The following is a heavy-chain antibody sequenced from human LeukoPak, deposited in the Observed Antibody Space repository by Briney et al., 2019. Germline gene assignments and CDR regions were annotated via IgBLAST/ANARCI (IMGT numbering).Heavy chain of an antibody. J-gene: IGHJ3*02. CDR3: ARDSVGADAFDI. CDR1: GFAFSDYY. D-gene: IGHD1-26*01. Sequence: PGGSLRLSCAASGFAFSDYYMSWVRQAPGKGLEWVSVIYSGGSTYYADSVKGRFTISRDNSKNTLYLQMNSLRAEDTAVYYCARDSVGADAFDIWGQGTMVTVSS. CDR2: IYSGGST. V-gene: IGHV3-66*01.